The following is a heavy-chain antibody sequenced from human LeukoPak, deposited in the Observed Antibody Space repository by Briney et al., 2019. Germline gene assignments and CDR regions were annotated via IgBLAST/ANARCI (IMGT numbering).Heavy chain of an antibody. V-gene: IGHV3-23*01. CDR3: ALRGTTALNAFDI. J-gene: IGHJ3*02. Sequence: GGSLRLSCAASGFTFSSYAVGWVRQAPGKGPEWVPGITDSGSRTSYADSVKGRFTISRDNSKNTLFLQMSSLRAEDTALYYCALRGTTALNAFDIWGQGTMVTVSS. CDR2: ITDSGSRT. CDR1: GFTFSSYA. D-gene: IGHD1/OR15-1a*01.